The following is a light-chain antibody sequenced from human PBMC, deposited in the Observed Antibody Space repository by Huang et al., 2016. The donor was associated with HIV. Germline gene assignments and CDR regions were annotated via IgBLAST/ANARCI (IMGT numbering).Light chain of an antibody. V-gene: IGKV3-11*01. CDR1: KSVN. CDR3: QQRSYWPWT. CDR2: DAS. J-gene: IGKJ1*01. Sequence: EIVLTQSPATLSLSPGERATLSCRASKSVNLVWYQQKSGQAPSLLIYDASNRATGIPARFSGRGSGTDCTLTISSLEPEDFAVYYCQQRSYWPWTFGQGTKVEIK.